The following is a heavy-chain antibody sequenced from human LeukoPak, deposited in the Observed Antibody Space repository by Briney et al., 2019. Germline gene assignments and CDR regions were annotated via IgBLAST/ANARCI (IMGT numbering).Heavy chain of an antibody. CDR2: ISGSGGST. Sequence: GGSLRLSCAASGFTFSSYAMSWVRQAPGKGLEWVSAISGSGGSTYYADSVKGRFTISRDNSKNTLCLQMNSLRAEDTAVYYCARICSTTDCLISAWGQGTLVTVSS. V-gene: IGHV3-23*01. J-gene: IGHJ4*02. D-gene: IGHD2-2*01. CDR1: GFTFSSYA. CDR3: ARICSTTDCLISA.